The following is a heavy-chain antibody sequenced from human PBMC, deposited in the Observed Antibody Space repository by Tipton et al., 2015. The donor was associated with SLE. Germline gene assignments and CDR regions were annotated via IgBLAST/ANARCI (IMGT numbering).Heavy chain of an antibody. Sequence: TLSLTCAVSGYSISSGYYWGWIRQPPGKGLEWIGSIYHSGSTYYNPSLKSRVTISVVTSKNQFSLKLSSVTAADTAVYYCARDARGGERDYWGQGTLVTVSS. J-gene: IGHJ4*02. D-gene: IGHD3-16*01. CDR3: ARDARGGERDY. CDR2: IYHSGST. V-gene: IGHV4-38-2*02. CDR1: GYSISSGYY.